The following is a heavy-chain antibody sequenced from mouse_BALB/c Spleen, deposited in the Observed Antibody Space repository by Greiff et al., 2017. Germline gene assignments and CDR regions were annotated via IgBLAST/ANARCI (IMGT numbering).Heavy chain of an antibody. J-gene: IGHJ4*01. CDR3: ARSRRYDAMDY. Sequence: VQLLQSGAELVKPGASVKLSCTASGFNIKDTDMPWVKQRPEQGLEWIGRIDPANGNTKYDPKFQGKVTITADTSSNTAYLQLSSLTSEDTAVYYCARSRRYDAMDYWGQGTSVTVSS. CDR1: GFNIKDTD. CDR2: IDPANGNT. V-gene: IGHV14-3*02.